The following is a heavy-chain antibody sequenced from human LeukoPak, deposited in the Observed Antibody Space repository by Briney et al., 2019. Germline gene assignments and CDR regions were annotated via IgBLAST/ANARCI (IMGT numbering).Heavy chain of an antibody. D-gene: IGHD3-22*01. V-gene: IGHV4-59*01. CDR3: AREGDGYKRTNWFDP. Sequence: SETLSLXCTVSGGSISSYYWSWIRQPPGKGLEWIGYIYYSGSTNYNPSLKSRVTISVDTSKNQFSLKLSSVTAADTAVYYCAREGDGYKRTNWFDPWGQGTLVTVSS. CDR2: IYYSGST. CDR1: GGSISSYY. J-gene: IGHJ5*02.